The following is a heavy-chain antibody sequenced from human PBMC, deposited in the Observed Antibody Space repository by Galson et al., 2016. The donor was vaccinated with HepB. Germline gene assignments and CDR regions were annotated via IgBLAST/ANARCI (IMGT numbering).Heavy chain of an antibody. D-gene: IGHD3-16*01. Sequence: SETLSLTCAVYGGSFSGYYWSWIRQPPGKGLEWIGEINHSENTDYNPSLKSRVTISVDTSKNHFSLMLNSVTAADTALYYCARGGGGFDYWGQGTLVTVSS. V-gene: IGHV4-34*01. CDR1: GGSFSGYY. CDR3: ARGGGGFDY. CDR2: INHSENT. J-gene: IGHJ4*02.